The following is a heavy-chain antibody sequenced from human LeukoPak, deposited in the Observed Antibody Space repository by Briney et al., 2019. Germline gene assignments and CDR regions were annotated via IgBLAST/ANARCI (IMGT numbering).Heavy chain of an antibody. D-gene: IGHD3-22*01. Sequence: GGSLRLSCAASGFTFSSYSMNWVCQAPGKGLEWVSSISSSSSYIYYADSVKGRFTISRDNAKNSLYLQMNSLRAEDTAVYYCARDQYYYDSSGYYYEHDAFDIWGQGTMVTVSS. V-gene: IGHV3-21*01. CDR2: ISSSSSYI. CDR1: GFTFSSYS. CDR3: ARDQYYYDSSGYYYEHDAFDI. J-gene: IGHJ3*02.